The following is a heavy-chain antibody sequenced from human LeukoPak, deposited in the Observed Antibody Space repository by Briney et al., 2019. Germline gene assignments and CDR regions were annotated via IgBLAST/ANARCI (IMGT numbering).Heavy chain of an antibody. J-gene: IGHJ5*02. Sequence: GESLKISCNGSGYTFTNYGTGWVRQMPGKGLEWMGIIYPGNSDTRYSPSFQGQVTISADKSISTAYLQWSSLKASDTAMYYCATPLHDFTTYWFDPWGQGTLVTVSS. D-gene: IGHD4-11*01. CDR2: IYPGNSDT. V-gene: IGHV5-51*01. CDR1: GYTFTNYG. CDR3: ATPLHDFTTYWFDP.